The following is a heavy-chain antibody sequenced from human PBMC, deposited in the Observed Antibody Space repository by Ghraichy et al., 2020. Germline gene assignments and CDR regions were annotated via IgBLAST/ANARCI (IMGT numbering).Heavy chain of an antibody. D-gene: IGHD3-10*01. V-gene: IGHV3-49*04. J-gene: IGHJ4*02. CDR3: TRARRPSGSSLDY. CDR2: IRSKAYGGTT. CDR1: GFTFGDYA. Sequence: GGSLRLSCTASGFTFGDYALTWVRQAPGKGLEWVGFIRSKAYGGTTEYAASVKGRFTISRDDSKSIAYLQMNSLKTEDTAVYYCTRARRPSGSSLDYWGQGTLVTVSS.